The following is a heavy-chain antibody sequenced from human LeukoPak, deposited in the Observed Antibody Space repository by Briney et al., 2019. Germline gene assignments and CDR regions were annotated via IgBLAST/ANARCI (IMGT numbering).Heavy chain of an antibody. J-gene: IGHJ3*02. CDR1: GFTFSDYS. Sequence: GGALRLSCAASGFTFSDYSMDWVRQAPGQGLEWVSYISSSSSSIYYADSVKGRFTISIDNAKNSLYLQMNSLRAEDTALYYCARGGYSSSWLYAFDIWGQGTMVTVSS. CDR3: ARGGYSSSWLYAFDI. V-gene: IGHV3-21*01. CDR2: ISSSSSSI. D-gene: IGHD6-13*01.